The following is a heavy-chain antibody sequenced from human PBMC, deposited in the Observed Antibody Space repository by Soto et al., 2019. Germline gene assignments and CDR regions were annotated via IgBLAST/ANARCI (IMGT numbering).Heavy chain of an antibody. CDR2: ISGSGGST. CDR1: GFTFSSYA. Sequence: GGSLRLSCAASGFTFSSYAMSWVRQAPGKGLEWVSAISGSGGSTYYADSVKGRFTISRDKSKNTLYLQMNSLRAEDTAVYYCEKDLEIYCTNGVCYFDYWGQGTLVTVSS. CDR3: EKDLEIYCTNGVCYFDY. V-gene: IGHV3-23*01. D-gene: IGHD2-8*01. J-gene: IGHJ4*02.